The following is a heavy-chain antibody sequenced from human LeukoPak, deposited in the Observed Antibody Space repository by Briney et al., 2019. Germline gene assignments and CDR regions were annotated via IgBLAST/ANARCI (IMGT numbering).Heavy chain of an antibody. J-gene: IGHJ4*02. D-gene: IGHD7-27*01. CDR3: ARGPPGFFDY. V-gene: IGHV4-59*01. CDR2: IYYSGST. CDR1: GGSISSYY. Sequence: SETLSLTCTGSGGSISSYYWSWIRQPPGKGLEWIGYIYYSGSTNYNPSLKSRVTISVDTSKNQFSLKLSSVTAADTAVYYCARGPPGFFDYWGQGTLVTVSS.